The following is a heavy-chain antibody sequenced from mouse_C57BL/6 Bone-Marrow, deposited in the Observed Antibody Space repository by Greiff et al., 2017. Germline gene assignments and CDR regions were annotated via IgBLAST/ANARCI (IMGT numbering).Heavy chain of an antibody. Sequence: DVKLQESGPGLAKPSQSLSLTCSVTGYSITSGYYWNWIRQFPGNKLEWMGYISYDGSNNYNPSLKNRISITRDTSKNQFFLKLNSVTTEDTATYYCAREGGYTPAMDYWGQGTSVTVSS. D-gene: IGHD3-1*01. J-gene: IGHJ4*01. V-gene: IGHV3-6*01. CDR1: GYSITSGYY. CDR3: AREGGYTPAMDY. CDR2: ISYDGSN.